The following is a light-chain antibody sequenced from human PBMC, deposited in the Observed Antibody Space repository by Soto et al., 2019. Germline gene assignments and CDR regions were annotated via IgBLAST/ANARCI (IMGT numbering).Light chain of an antibody. CDR1: QSVTTSY. CDR3: QHYGSSPR. V-gene: IGKV3-20*01. CDR2: GAS. J-gene: IGKJ1*01. Sequence: EIVLTQSPGTLSLSPGERATLSCRASQSVTTSYLAWYQRKPGQAPRLLIYGASSRATGTPNRFSGSGSGTDFTLNISRLEPEDCAVYYCQHYGSSPRFGQGTKVEIK.